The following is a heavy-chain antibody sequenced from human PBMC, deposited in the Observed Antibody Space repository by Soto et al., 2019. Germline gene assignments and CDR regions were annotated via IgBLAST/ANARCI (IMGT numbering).Heavy chain of an antibody. CDR1: GYTFTSYA. CDR2: INAGNGNT. V-gene: IGHV1-3*01. J-gene: IGHJ5*02. CDR3: ARVKTSGYHNWFDP. Sequence: TSVKVSCKASGYTFTSYAMHWVRQAPGQRLEWMGWINAGNGNTKYSQKLQGRVTITRDTSASTAYMELRSLRSDDTAVYYCARVKTSGYHNWFDPWGQGTLVTVSS. D-gene: IGHD3-22*01.